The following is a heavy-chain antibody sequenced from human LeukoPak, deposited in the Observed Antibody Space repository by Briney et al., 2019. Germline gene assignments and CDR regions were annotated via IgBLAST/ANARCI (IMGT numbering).Heavy chain of an antibody. Sequence: QSGGSLRLSCAASGFTFSNAWMSWVRQAPGKGLEWVANIKQGGSEKYYVDSVKGRFTISRDNAKNSLYLQMNSLRAEDTAVYYCARARYDAFDIWGQGTMVTVSS. V-gene: IGHV3-7*01. CDR3: ARARYDAFDI. CDR1: GFTFSNAW. J-gene: IGHJ3*02. CDR2: IKQGGSEK.